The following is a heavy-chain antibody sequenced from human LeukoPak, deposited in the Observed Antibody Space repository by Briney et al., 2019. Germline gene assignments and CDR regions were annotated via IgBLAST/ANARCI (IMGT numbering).Heavy chain of an antibody. V-gene: IGHV3-33*01. CDR1: GFTFGAYG. CDR3: AREQYGSDDALDI. CDR2: IWYDGSNQ. J-gene: IGHJ3*02. Sequence: GRSLRLSCAASGFTFGAYGMHWVRQAPGKGLEWVAVIWYDGSNQYYVDSVKGRFTISRDNSKNTVHLQMNSLRVGDTAVYYCAREQYGSDDALDIWGQGTMVTVSS. D-gene: IGHD3-10*01.